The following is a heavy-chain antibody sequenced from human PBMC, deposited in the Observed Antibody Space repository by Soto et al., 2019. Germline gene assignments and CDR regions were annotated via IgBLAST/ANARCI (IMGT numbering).Heavy chain of an antibody. Sequence: SETLSLTCAVYGGSFSGYYWSWIRQPPGKGLEWIGEINHSGSTNYNPSLKSRVTIAVDTSKNQFSLKLSSVTAADTAVYYCARGHIVVVPAAILVYYYYGMDVWGQGTTVTVSS. J-gene: IGHJ6*02. CDR2: INHSGST. CDR1: GGSFSGYY. D-gene: IGHD2-2*02. V-gene: IGHV4-34*01. CDR3: ARGHIVVVPAAILVYYYYGMDV.